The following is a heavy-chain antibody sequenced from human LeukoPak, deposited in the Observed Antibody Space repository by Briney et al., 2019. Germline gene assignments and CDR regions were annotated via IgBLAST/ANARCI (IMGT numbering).Heavy chain of an antibody. CDR3: AKVGASTLWFGEFNFDY. D-gene: IGHD3-10*01. CDR1: GFTFGSYA. Sequence: GGSLRLSCAASGFTFGSYAMSWVRQAPGKGLEWVSAISGSGGSTYYADSVKGRFTISRDNSKNTLYLQMNSLRAEDTAVYYCAKVGASTLWFGEFNFDYWGQGTLVTVSS. J-gene: IGHJ4*02. V-gene: IGHV3-23*01. CDR2: ISGSGGST.